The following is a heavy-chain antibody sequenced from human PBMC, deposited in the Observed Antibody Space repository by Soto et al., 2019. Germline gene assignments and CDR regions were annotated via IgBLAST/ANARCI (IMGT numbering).Heavy chain of an antibody. CDR2: ISSSSSYM. CDR1: GFAFSSYS. V-gene: IGHV3-21*01. D-gene: IGHD6-19*01. J-gene: IGHJ4*02. CDR3: ARRDTYSSGWSDF. Sequence: PGGSLRLSCAASGFAFSSYSFNWVRQAPGKGLEWVSCISSSSSYMYYADSVKGRFTISRDNAKNSLYLQMNSLRVEDTAVYYCARRDTYSSGWSDFWGQGTLVTVSS.